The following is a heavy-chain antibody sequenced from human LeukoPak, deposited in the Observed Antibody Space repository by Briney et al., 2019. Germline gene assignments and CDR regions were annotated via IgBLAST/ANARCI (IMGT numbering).Heavy chain of an antibody. CDR3: ARDDGYYDSSGYDY. CDR1: GFTFSSYA. J-gene: IGHJ4*02. Sequence: GGSLRLSCAASGFTFSSYAMSWVRQAPGKGLEWVSTITGSGGNTYYADSVKGQFTISRDNSKSTLHLQMNNLRAEDTAVYYCARDDGYYDSSGYDYWGQGTLVTVSS. CDR2: ITGSGGNT. D-gene: IGHD3-22*01. V-gene: IGHV3-23*01.